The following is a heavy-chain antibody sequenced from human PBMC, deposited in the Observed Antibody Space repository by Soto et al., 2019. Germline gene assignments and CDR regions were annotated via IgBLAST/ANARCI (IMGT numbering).Heavy chain of an antibody. CDR3: AKAHPYCSSTSCYMGVCFDS. Sequence: GGSLRLSCAASGFSFYDYAMHWFRQAPGKGLEWVSGISWNSGSIGYADSVKGRFTISRDNAKNSLYLQMNSLRAEDTALYYCAKAHPYCSSTSCYMGVCFDSWRQGTLVTVSS. CDR1: GFSFYDYA. V-gene: IGHV3-9*01. D-gene: IGHD2-2*02. CDR2: ISWNSGSI. J-gene: IGHJ4*02.